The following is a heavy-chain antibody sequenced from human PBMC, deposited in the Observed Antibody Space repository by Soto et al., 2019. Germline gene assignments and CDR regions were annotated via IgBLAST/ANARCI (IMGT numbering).Heavy chain of an antibody. CDR2: IYYSGST. CDR3: ARDVIAVAGTAFVYYYYYMDV. CDR1: GGSISSGGYY. Sequence: QVQLQESGPGLVKPSQTLSLTCTVSGGSISSGGYYWSWIRQHPGKGLEWIGYIYYSGSTYYNPSLKSRVTISVDTSKIQFSLKLSSVTAADTAVYYCARDVIAVAGTAFVYYYYYMDVWGKGTTVTVSS. D-gene: IGHD6-19*01. J-gene: IGHJ6*03. V-gene: IGHV4-31*03.